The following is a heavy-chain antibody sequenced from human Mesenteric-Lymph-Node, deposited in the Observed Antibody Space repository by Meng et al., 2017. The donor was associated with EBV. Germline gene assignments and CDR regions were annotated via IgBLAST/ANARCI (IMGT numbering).Heavy chain of an antibody. CDR1: GCTFINYD. CDR3: ARGPYNNGSDY. V-gene: IGHV1-8*01. Sequence: QVQLVQSGAEVRKPGASVKVSCKASGCTFINYDITWVRQATGQGLEWMGWMNPNSGNTGYIQKFQGRVTMTRDTSTNTAYMELSSLTSEDTAIYFCARGPYNNGSDYWGQGTLVTASS. CDR2: MNPNSGNT. D-gene: IGHD2-8*01. J-gene: IGHJ4*02.